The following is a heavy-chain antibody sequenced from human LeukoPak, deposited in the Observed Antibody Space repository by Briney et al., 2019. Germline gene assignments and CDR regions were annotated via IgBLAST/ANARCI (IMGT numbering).Heavy chain of an antibody. CDR1: GFTFSSYG. D-gene: IGHD6-13*01. CDR2: ISGSGGST. Sequence: PGRSLRLSCAASGFTFSSYGMHCIRQAPGKGLEWVSAISGSGGSTYYADSVKGRFTISRDNSKNTLYLQMNSLRADDTAVYYCAKELYSSSPMGALDYWGQGTLVTVSS. CDR3: AKELYSSSPMGALDY. J-gene: IGHJ4*02. V-gene: IGHV3-23*01.